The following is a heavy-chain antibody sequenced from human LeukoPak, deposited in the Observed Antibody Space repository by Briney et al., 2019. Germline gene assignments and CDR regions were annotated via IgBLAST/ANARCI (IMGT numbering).Heavy chain of an antibody. J-gene: IGHJ6*03. V-gene: IGHV1-69*04. D-gene: IGHD1-26*01. CDR3: ARGGSGSYYDYYYYMDV. CDR1: GGTFSNDA. CDR2: IIPNLGMA. Sequence: SVKVSCKASGGTFSNDAISWVRQAPGQGLEWMGRIIPNLGMALYAQKFKGRVTITADKSPSTANMELSSLTSEDTAVYYCARGGSGSYYDYYYYMDVWGKGTTVTVSS.